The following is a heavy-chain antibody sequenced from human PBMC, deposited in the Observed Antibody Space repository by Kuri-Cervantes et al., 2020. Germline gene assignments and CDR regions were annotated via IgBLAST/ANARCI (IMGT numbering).Heavy chain of an antibody. CDR3: ARVDIVVVVATNILSAFDM. CDR2: INQDASEK. Sequence: GESLKISCAASGVTFSSSWMNWVRQAPGKGLEWVANINQDASEKYYVDSVKGRFTISRDNAKNSLYLQMDSLRAEDTAVYYCARVDIVVVVATNILSAFDMWGQGTMVTVSS. D-gene: IGHD2-15*01. J-gene: IGHJ3*02. V-gene: IGHV3-7*01. CDR1: GVTFSSSW.